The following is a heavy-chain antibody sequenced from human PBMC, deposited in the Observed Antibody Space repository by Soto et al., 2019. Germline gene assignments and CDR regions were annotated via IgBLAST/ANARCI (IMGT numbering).Heavy chain of an antibody. CDR1: GGSISSYY. D-gene: IGHD3-10*01. CDR3: ARRYGLSAFDI. Sequence: LPETLSLTCTVSGGSISSYYWSWIRQPPGKGLEWIGDIYYSGSTNYNPSLKSRVTISVDTSKNQFSLKLSSVTAADTAVYFCARRYGLSAFDIWGQGTMVTVSS. J-gene: IGHJ3*02. CDR2: IYYSGST. V-gene: IGHV4-59*08.